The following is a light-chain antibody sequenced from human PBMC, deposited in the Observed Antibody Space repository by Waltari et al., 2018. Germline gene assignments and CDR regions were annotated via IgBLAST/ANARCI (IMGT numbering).Light chain of an antibody. CDR2: AAS. V-gene: IGKV1-NL1*01. CDR1: QGISNS. J-gene: IGKJ2*01. CDR3: QPYYRTPST. Sequence: DIQMTQSPSSLSASVGDRVTITCRASQGISNSLAWYQQKPGKAPKLLLYAASRLESGVPSRFSGSGSGTDYTLTISSLQPEDFATYFCQPYYRTPSTFGQGIKLEIK.